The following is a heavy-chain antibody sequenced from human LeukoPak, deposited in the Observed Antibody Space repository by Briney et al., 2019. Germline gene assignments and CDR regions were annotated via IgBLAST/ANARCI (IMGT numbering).Heavy chain of an antibody. CDR3: ARGDRWHTTPNYDMDV. D-gene: IGHD1-14*01. J-gene: IGHJ6*02. CDR1: GYTFTGYY. Sequence: ASVKVSCKASGYTFTGYYMHWVRQAPGQGLEWMGWINPNSGGTNYAQKFQGWVTMTRDTSISTAYMELSRLRSDDTVVYYCARGDRWHTTPNYDMDVWGQGTTVTVSS. CDR2: INPNSGGT. V-gene: IGHV1-2*04.